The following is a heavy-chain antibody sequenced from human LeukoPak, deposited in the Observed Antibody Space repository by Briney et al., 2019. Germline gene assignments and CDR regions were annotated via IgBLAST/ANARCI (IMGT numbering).Heavy chain of an antibody. D-gene: IGHD4-17*01. CDR3: TFSSYGDHVGVDAFDI. J-gene: IGHJ3*02. CDR1: GFTFSRYW. CDR2: INSDGSST. Sequence: PGGSPRLSCAASGFTFSRYWMHWVRQAPGKGLVWVSRINSDGSSTNYADSVKGRFTISRDNAKNTVYLQMKSLSAEDTAMYYCTFSSYGDHVGVDAFDIWGQGTMVTVSS. V-gene: IGHV3-74*01.